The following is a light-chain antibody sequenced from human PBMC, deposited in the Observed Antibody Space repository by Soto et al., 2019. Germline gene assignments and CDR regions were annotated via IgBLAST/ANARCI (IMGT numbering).Light chain of an antibody. CDR2: GVS. Sequence: QSVLTQPASVSGSPGQSITISCTGTNSDVGDYDFVSWYQQHPGKAPKLILYGVSNRPSGLSNRFSGSKSGNTASLTISGLQAEDEADYYCSSYTSTNSLVFGGGTKLTVL. CDR3: SSYTSTNSLV. CDR1: NSDVGDYDF. J-gene: IGLJ3*02. V-gene: IGLV2-14*01.